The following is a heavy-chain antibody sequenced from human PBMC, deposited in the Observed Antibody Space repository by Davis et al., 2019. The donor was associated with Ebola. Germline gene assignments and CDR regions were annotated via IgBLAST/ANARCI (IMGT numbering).Heavy chain of an antibody. D-gene: IGHD2-8*02. V-gene: IGHV1-69*10. CDR1: GGTFSSYA. Sequence: SVKVSCKASGGTFSSYAISWVRQAPGQGLEWVGGIIPMLGIPNYAQKFQGRVTITADESTSTAYTELSSLRSDDTAVYYCARARGGTEYDAFDIWGQGTMVTVSS. CDR2: IIPMLGIP. CDR3: ARARGGTEYDAFDI. J-gene: IGHJ3*02.